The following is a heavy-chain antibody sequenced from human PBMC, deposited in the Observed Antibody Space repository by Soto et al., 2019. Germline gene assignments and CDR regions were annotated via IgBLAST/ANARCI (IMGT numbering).Heavy chain of an antibody. CDR1: GGTFSSYT. V-gene: IGHV1-69*04. CDR3: AREGVKDYYYGMDV. CDR2: IIPILGIA. J-gene: IGHJ6*02. D-gene: IGHD3-10*01. Sequence: SVKGSCKASGGTFSSYTISWVRQAPGQGLEWMGRIIPILGIANYAQKFQGRVTITADKSTSTAYMELSSLRSEDTAVYYCAREGVKDYYYGMDVWGQGTTVTVSS.